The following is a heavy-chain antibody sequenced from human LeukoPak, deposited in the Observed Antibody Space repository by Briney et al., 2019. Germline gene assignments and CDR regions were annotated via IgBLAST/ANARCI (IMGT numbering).Heavy chain of an antibody. CDR1: GFTFSSYW. Sequence: GESLRLSCAASGFTFSSYWMHWVRQVPGKGLVWVSRINSDGSSTYYADSVKGRFTISRDNSKNTQSLQMNSLRAEDTAVYYCLGYCSGGNCYSGGYWGQGTLVTVSS. D-gene: IGHD2-15*01. V-gene: IGHV3-74*01. CDR3: LGYCSGGNCYSGGY. CDR2: INSDGSST. J-gene: IGHJ4*02.